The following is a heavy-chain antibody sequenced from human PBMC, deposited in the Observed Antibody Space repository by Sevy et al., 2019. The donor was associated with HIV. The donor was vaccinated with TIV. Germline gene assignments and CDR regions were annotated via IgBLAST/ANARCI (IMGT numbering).Heavy chain of an antibody. J-gene: IGHJ3*02. CDR2: IYPGDSDT. CDR1: GYSFTSYS. V-gene: IGHV5-51*01. Sequence: GESLKISCKGSGYSFTSYSIGWVRQMPGKGLEWMGIIYPGDSDTRNSPSFQGQVTISADKSISTAYLQWSSLKASDTAMYYCARPTWLQLSRNPDAFDIWGQGTMVTVSS. D-gene: IGHD5-12*01. CDR3: ARPTWLQLSRNPDAFDI.